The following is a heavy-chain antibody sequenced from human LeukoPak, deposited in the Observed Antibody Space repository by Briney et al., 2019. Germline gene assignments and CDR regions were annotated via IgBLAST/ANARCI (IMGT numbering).Heavy chain of an antibody. CDR1: GFSLRTSGVG. CDR3: AHYYYDSSGYYYSDWFDP. V-gene: IGHV2-5*01. D-gene: IGHD3-22*01. J-gene: IGHJ5*02. Sequence: SGPTLVNPTQTLTLTCTFSGFSLRTSGVGVGWIRQPPGKALEWLALIYWNDDERYSPSLKSRLTITKDTSKNQVVLTMTNMDPVDTATYYCAHYYYDSSGYYYSDWFDPWGQGTLVTVSS. CDR2: IYWNDDE.